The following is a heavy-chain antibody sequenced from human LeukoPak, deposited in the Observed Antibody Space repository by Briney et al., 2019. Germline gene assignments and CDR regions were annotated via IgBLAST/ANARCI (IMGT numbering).Heavy chain of an antibody. CDR1: GFTFSSYA. V-gene: IGHV3-30-3*01. Sequence: GRSLRLSCAASGFTFSSYAMHWVRQAPGKGLEWVAVISYDGSNKYYADSVKGRFTISRDNSKNPLYLQMNSLRAEDTAVYYCAKEALPGGSYYPNWFDPWGQGTLVTVSS. D-gene: IGHD1-26*01. CDR2: ISYDGSNK. J-gene: IGHJ5*02. CDR3: AKEALPGGSYYPNWFDP.